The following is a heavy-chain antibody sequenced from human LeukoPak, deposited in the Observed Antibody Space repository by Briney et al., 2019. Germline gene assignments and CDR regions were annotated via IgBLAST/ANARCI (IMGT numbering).Heavy chain of an antibody. V-gene: IGHV1-2*02. D-gene: IGHD3-10*01. CDR2: INPNSGGT. CDR3: ARDLGFGELLGGDY. J-gene: IGHJ4*02. CDR1: GYTFTSYY. Sequence: ASVKVSCKASGYTFTSYYMHWVRQAPGQGLEWMGWINPNSGGTNYTQKFQGRVTMTRDTSISTAYMELSRLRSDDTAVYYCARDLGFGELLGGDYWGQGTLVTVSS.